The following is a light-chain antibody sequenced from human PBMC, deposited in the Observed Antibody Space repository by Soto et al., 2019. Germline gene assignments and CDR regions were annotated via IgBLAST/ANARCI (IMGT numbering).Light chain of an antibody. CDR1: QSISNW. J-gene: IGKJ3*01. Sequence: DIPMTQSPSTLSASVKDRVTITCRASQSISNWLAWYQQKPGKAPKLLIYKASTVESGVSSRFSGSGSGTEFTLTISSLQPDDFATYYCQQYNSYLFTFGPGTKVVVK. CDR3: QQYNSYLFT. V-gene: IGKV1-5*03. CDR2: KAS.